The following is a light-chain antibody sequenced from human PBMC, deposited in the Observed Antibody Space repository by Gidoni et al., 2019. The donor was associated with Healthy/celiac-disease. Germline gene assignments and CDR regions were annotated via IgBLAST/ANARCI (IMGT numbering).Light chain of an antibody. CDR1: QGISSY. CDR3: QQYYSYPWT. V-gene: IGKV1-8*01. J-gene: IGKJ1*01. CDR2: AAS. Sequence: ALRMTQSPSSLSASTGDRVTITCRASQGISSYLAWYQQKPGKAPKLLISAASTLQSGVPSRFSGSGSGTDFTLTISCLQSEDFATSYCQQYYSYPWTFXQXTKVEIK.